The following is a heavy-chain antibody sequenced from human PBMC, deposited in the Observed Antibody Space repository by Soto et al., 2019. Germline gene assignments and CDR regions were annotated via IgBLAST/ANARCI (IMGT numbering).Heavy chain of an antibody. V-gene: IGHV3-9*01. CDR3: AKGGGNSLYYGMDV. D-gene: IGHD4-4*01. J-gene: IGHJ6*02. CDR1: GFTFDDYA. Sequence: DVQLVESGGGLVQPGRSLRLSCAASGFTFDDYAMHWVRQAPGKGLEWVSSISWNSDSIDYADSVKGRFTISRDNAKNSLYLQMNSLRAEDTALYYCAKGGGNSLYYGMDVWGQGTTVTVSS. CDR2: ISWNSDSI.